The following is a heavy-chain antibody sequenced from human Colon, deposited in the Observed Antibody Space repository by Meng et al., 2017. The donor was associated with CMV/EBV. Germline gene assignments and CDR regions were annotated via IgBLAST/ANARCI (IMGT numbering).Heavy chain of an antibody. CDR3: ARDVGTVTMFDY. V-gene: IGHV3-33*08. CDR1: GITFIDYG. Sequence: QVHLVESGGGVVQPGRSVRLSCAASGITFIDYGMHWVRQTPGKGLEWVSTISADGGNKHYADSVKGRFTISRDNSKNTMDLQVDSLRAEDTALYYCARDVGTVTMFDYWGQGALVTVSS. D-gene: IGHD4-17*01. J-gene: IGHJ4*02. CDR2: ISADGGNK.